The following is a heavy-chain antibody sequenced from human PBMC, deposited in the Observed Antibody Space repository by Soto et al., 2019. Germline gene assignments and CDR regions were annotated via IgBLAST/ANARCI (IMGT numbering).Heavy chain of an antibody. J-gene: IGHJ4*02. CDR1: GGSISSGGYY. CDR2: IYYSGST. D-gene: IGHD1-26*01. Sequence: SETLSLTCTVSGGSISSGGYYWSWIRQHPGKGLEWIGYIYYSGSTYYNPSLKSRVTISVDTSKNQFSLKLSSVTAADTAVYYCARVSGSYNSIDYWGQGTLVTVSS. V-gene: IGHV4-31*03. CDR3: ARVSGSYNSIDY.